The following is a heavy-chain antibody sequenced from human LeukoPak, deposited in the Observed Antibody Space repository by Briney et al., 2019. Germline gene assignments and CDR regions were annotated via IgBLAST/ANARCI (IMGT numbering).Heavy chain of an antibody. V-gene: IGHV3-21*01. D-gene: IGHD5-24*01. CDR1: GFTFSSYT. CDR2: IGDTSTYI. J-gene: IGHJ4*02. CDR3: TRAPPGRDGYSEY. Sequence: GGCLRLSCAASGFTFSSYTMNWVRQAPGEGLEWGSSIGDTSTYIYYADSVEGRFTISRDNAKISLFLQMNSLRAEDTAVYYCTRAPPGRDGYSEYWGQGTVVTVST.